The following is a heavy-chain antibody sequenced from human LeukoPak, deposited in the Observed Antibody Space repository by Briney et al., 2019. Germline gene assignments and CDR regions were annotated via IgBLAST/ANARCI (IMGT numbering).Heavy chain of an antibody. V-gene: IGHV1-2*02. CDR2: INPNDSVT. D-gene: IGHD6-6*01. CDR1: GYTFTAYY. Sequence: ASVKVSCKASGYTFTAYYLHWVRQAVGQGLEWMGWINPNDSVTKRSQKFQGRVTMTRDTSISTAYMQLSSLGSDDTAFYYCARDHSSSSISRNSYYFYMDVWGKGTTVTVSS. J-gene: IGHJ6*03. CDR3: ARDHSSSSISRNSYYFYMDV.